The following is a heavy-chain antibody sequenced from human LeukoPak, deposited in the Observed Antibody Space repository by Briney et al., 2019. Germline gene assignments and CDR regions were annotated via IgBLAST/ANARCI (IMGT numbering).Heavy chain of an antibody. CDR3: ARGMITFAGVIDYFDY. Sequence: SETLSLTCTVSGGSISSYYWSWIRQPPGKGLEWIGYIYYSGSTNYNPPLKSRVTISVDTSKNQFSLKLSSLTAADTAVYYCARGMITFAGVIDYFDYWGQGTLVTVSS. CDR1: GGSISSYY. CDR2: IYYSGST. V-gene: IGHV4-59*01. J-gene: IGHJ4*02. D-gene: IGHD3-16*02.